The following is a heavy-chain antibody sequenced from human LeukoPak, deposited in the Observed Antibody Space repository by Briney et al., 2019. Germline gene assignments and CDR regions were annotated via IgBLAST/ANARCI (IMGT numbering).Heavy chain of an antibody. Sequence: GGSLRLSCAASGFTFSSYSMNWVRQAPGKGLEWISYISGSSRAIYYADSVKGRFTISRDNAKNSLYLQMNNLRAEDTAVYFCAREPQAGFDYWGQGTLVTISS. CDR1: GFTFSSYS. CDR2: ISGSSRAI. CDR3: AREPQAGFDY. J-gene: IGHJ4*02. V-gene: IGHV3-48*01.